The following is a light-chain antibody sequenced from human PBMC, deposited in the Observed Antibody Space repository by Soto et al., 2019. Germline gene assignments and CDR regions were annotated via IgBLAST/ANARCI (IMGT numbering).Light chain of an antibody. CDR2: WAS. CDR1: QSVLYSSNNKNY. V-gene: IGKV4-1*01. J-gene: IGKJ2*01. CDR3: QQYYSTPPT. Sequence: DIVMTQSPDSLAVSLGERATINCKSSQSVLYSSNNKNYLAWYQQKPGQPPKLLIYWASTRESGVPDRFSGSGSGTAFTLTISCLQAEDVAVYYCQQYYSTPPTFGQGTKLEIQ.